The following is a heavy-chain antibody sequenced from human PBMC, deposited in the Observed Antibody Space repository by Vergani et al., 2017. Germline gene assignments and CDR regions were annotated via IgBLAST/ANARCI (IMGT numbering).Heavy chain of an antibody. CDR3: AREYANWNYEAGRGYFDY. D-gene: IGHD1-7*01. CDR2: IWYDGSNK. Sequence: QVQLVESGGGVVQPGRSLRLSCAASGFTFSSYGMHWVRQAPGKGLEWVAVIWYDGSNKYYADSVKGRFTISRDNSKNTLYLQMNSLRAEDTAVYYCAREYANWNYEAGRGYFDYWGQGTLVTVSS. CDR1: GFTFSSYG. J-gene: IGHJ4*02. V-gene: IGHV3-33*01.